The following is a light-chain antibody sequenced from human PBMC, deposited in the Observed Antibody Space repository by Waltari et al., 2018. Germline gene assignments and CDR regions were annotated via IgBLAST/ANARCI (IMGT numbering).Light chain of an antibody. Sequence: IQITQSPSSLAASVRNRVTVTCRASQGINKELSWYQQKPGKAPTLLIYAASSLQTGVPSRFSGSGSGTAFTLTISSLQPEDVATYYCQQDYTTPWTFGQGTKVDIK. CDR2: AAS. CDR1: QGINKE. V-gene: IGKV1-6*01. CDR3: QQDYTTPWT. J-gene: IGKJ1*01.